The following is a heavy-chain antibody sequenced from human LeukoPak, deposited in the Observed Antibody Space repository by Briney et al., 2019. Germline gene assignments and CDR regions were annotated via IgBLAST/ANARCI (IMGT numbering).Heavy chain of an antibody. CDR3: AKDDVGSSWYPPFDY. V-gene: IGHV3-23*01. Sequence: PGGSLRLSCAASGFTFSSYAMSWVRQAPGKGLEWVSAISGSGGSTYYADSVKGRFTISRDNSKNTFYLQMNSLRAEDTAVYYCAKDDVGSSWYPPFDYWGQGTLVAVSA. J-gene: IGHJ4*02. CDR2: ISGSGGST. CDR1: GFTFSSYA. D-gene: IGHD6-13*01.